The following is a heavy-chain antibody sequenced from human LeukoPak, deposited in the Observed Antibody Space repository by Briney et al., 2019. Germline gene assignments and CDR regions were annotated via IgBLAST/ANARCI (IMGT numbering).Heavy chain of an antibody. D-gene: IGHD6-13*01. CDR1: GFTFSDYY. CDR3: AREVNRAAAGNQWFDP. CDR2: IKQDGSEK. J-gene: IGHJ5*02. V-gene: IGHV3-7*01. Sequence: GGSLRLSCAASGFTFSDYYMSWIRQAPGKGLEWVANIKQDGSEKYYVDSVRGRFTISRDNAKNSLYLQMNSLRAEDTAVYYCAREVNRAAAGNQWFDPWGRGTLVTVSS.